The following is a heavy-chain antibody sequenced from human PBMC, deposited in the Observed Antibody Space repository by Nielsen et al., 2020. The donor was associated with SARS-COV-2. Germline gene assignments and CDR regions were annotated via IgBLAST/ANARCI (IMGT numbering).Heavy chain of an antibody. D-gene: IGHD1-14*01. CDR1: GFIFDDYA. Sequence: SLKISCAASGFIFDDYAMHWVRQAPGKGLEWVSGISWNGGSIGYADSVKGRFTTSRDNAKNSLYLQMNSLSAEDTAVYYCGGSDYWGQGTLVTVSS. V-gene: IGHV3-9*01. J-gene: IGHJ4*02. CDR2: ISWNGGSI. CDR3: GGSDY.